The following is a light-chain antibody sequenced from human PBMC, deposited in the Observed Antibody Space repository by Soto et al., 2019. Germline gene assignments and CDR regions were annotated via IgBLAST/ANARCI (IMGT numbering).Light chain of an antibody. J-gene: IGKJ4*01. CDR2: DAS. CDR1: QSISRY. V-gene: IGKV3-11*01. Sequence: IVLTQSPATLSLSPGETATLSCRASQSISRYLAWYQQKPGQAPRLLIYDASIRATGIPARFRAGGSETDFTLTISSLAPEDFAIYYCQQRGTWPRVTFGGGTKVEIK. CDR3: QQRGTWPRVT.